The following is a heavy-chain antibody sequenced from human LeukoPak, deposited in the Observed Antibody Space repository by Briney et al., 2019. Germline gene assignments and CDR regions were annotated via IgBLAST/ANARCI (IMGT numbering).Heavy chain of an antibody. V-gene: IGHV5-10-1*01. CDR2: IDPSDSYT. J-gene: IGHJ5*02. CDR1: GYSFTSYW. CDR3: ARGAAPPLNWFDP. D-gene: IGHD1-26*01. Sequence: GESLKISGKGSGYSFTSYWISWVRQMPGKGLEWKGRIDPSDSYTSYSPSFQGHVTISADKSISTAYLQWSSLKASDTAMYYCARGAAPPLNWFDPWGQGTLVTVSS.